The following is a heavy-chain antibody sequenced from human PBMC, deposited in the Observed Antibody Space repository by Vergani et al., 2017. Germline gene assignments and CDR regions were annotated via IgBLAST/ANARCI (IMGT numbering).Heavy chain of an antibody. CDR1: GFTFSSYA. CDR2: ISYDGSNK. Sequence: QVQLVESGGGVVQPGRSLRPSCAASGFTFSSYAMHWVRQAPGKGLEWVAVISYDGSNKYYAASVKGRFTISRDNSKNTLYLQMNSLRAEDTVVYYCASPYSGSYLYYFDYWGQGTLVTVSS. D-gene: IGHD1-26*01. V-gene: IGHV3-30-3*01. J-gene: IGHJ4*02. CDR3: ASPYSGSYLYYFDY.